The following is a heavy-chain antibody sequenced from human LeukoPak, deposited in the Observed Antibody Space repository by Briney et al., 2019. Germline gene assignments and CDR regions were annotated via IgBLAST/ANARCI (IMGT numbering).Heavy chain of an antibody. V-gene: IGHV4-38-2*01. CDR3: ALGPADRGGYYFDF. D-gene: IGHD3-10*01. CDR1: GYSISSGYY. J-gene: IGHJ4*02. Sequence: PSETLSLTCAVSGYSISSGYYGGWIRQPPGKGLGWIGSISHSGRTYHNSSLKSRVTVSVDTSKNQVSLKLNSVTAADTAVYYCALGPADRGGYYFDFWGQGTLVTGSS. CDR2: ISHSGRT.